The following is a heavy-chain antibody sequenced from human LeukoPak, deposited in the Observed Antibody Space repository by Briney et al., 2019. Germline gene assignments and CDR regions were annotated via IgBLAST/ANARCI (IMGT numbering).Heavy chain of an antibody. CDR2: IYPDDSNT. V-gene: IGHV5-51*01. CDR3: ARQRGDNAENFDY. CDR1: GYSFTSHY. Sequence: PGESLKISCKGSGYSFTSHYIGWVRQMPGKGLEWMGIIYPDDSNTRYSPSFQGQVTISADKSISTAYLQWSSLKASDTAMYYCARQRGDNAENFDYRGQGTLVTVSS. J-gene: IGHJ4*02. D-gene: IGHD2-21*02.